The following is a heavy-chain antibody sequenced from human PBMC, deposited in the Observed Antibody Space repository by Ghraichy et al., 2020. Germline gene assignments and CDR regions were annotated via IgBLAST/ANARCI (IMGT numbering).Heavy chain of an antibody. V-gene: IGHV3-7*03. CDR1: GFSFITYW. D-gene: IGHD1/OR15-1a*01. J-gene: IGHJ6*02. CDR2: INQDENQK. CDR3: VRNNAMDV. Sequence: LSLTCAASGFSFITYWMTWVRQAPGKGLEWVANINQDENQKYYVDSLKGRFTISRDNAKNSLYLQMNSLRAEDTAVYYCVRNNAMDVWGQGTTVTVSS.